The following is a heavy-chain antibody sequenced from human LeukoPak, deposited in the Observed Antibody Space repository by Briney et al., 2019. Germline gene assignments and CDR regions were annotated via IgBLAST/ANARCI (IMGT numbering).Heavy chain of an antibody. V-gene: IGHV5-51*01. D-gene: IGHD6-6*01. CDR1: GYSFTSYW. Sequence: GESLKISCKGSGYSFTSYWIGWVRQMPGKGLEWMGIIYPGDSDTRYSPSFQGQVTISADESISTAYLQWSSLKASDTAMYYCARIAARPDKGYYYYYMDVWGKGTTVTVSS. CDR2: IYPGDSDT. CDR3: ARIAARPDKGYYYYYMDV. J-gene: IGHJ6*03.